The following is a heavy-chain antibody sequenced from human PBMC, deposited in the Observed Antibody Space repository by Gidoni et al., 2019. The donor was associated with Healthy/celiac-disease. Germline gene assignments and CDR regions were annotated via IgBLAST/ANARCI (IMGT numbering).Heavy chain of an antibody. J-gene: IGHJ4*02. CDR1: GGSISSSSYY. V-gene: IGHV4-39*01. Sequence: QLQLQESGPGLVKPSETLSLTCTVSGGSISSSSYYWGGIRQPPGKGLEWIGSIYYRGSTYYNPSLKSRVTISVDTSKNQFSLKLSSVTAADTAVYYCARPEQLRASYFDYWGQGTLVTVSS. D-gene: IGHD6-6*01. CDR3: ARPEQLRASYFDY. CDR2: IYYRGST.